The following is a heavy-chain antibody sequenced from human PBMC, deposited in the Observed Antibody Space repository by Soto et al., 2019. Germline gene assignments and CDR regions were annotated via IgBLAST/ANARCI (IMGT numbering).Heavy chain of an antibody. Sequence: EVQLVESGGGLVQPGRSLRLSCAASGFTFDDYAMHWVRQAPGKGLEWVSGISWNSGSIGYADSVKGRFTISRDNANSSLYLQINSLRAEYTALYYCAKDMGQWLVGKDFDIWGQGTMVTVSS. CDR1: GFTFDDYA. CDR2: ISWNSGSI. CDR3: AKDMGQWLVGKDFDI. J-gene: IGHJ3*02. D-gene: IGHD6-19*01. V-gene: IGHV3-9*01.